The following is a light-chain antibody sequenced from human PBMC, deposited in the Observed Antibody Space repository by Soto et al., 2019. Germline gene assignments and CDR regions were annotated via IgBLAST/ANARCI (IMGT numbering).Light chain of an antibody. CDR3: QQYNNWPRP. CDR1: QSVSSSY. Sequence: EFVLTQSPGTLSLSPGERATLSCRASQSVSSSYLAWYQQKPGQAPRLLIYGASTRATGIPARFSGSGSGTEFTLTISSLQSEDFAVYYCQQYNNWPRPFGQGTKVDIK. V-gene: IGKV3-15*01. CDR2: GAS. J-gene: IGKJ1*01.